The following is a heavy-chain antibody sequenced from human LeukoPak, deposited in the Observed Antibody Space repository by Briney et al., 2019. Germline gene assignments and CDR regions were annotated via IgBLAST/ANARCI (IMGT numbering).Heavy chain of an antibody. Sequence: SETLSLTCAVYGGSFSGYYWSWIRQPPGKGLEWIGEINHSGSTNYNPSLKSRVTISVDTSKNQFSLKLSSVTAADTAVYYRARVPYTLHAWFDPWGQGTLVTVSS. D-gene: IGHD2-2*02. CDR3: ARVPYTLHAWFDP. CDR1: GGSFSGYY. V-gene: IGHV4-34*01. CDR2: INHSGST. J-gene: IGHJ5*02.